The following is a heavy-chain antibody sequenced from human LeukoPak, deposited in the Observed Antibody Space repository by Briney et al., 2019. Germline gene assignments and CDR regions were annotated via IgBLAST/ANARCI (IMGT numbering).Heavy chain of an antibody. Sequence: GGSLRLSCAASGFTFGIYGMSWVRQAPGKGLEWVSFITPNADRTSYADSVEGRFTISRDNPRNTLYMQMNSLRDGDTAIYYCAIMHGYYDGSGYWVQWGQGTLVTVSS. J-gene: IGHJ1*01. CDR2: ITPNADRT. D-gene: IGHD3-22*01. CDR3: AIMHGYYDGSGYWVQ. CDR1: GFTFGIYG. V-gene: IGHV3-23*01.